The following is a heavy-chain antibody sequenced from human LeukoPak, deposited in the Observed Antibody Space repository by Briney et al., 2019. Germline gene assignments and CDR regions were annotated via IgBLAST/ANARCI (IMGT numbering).Heavy chain of an antibody. V-gene: IGHV4-59*08. CDR3: ARGRLLWFGELGTYYYYYMDV. D-gene: IGHD3-10*01. CDR2: IYYSGST. Sequence: SETLSLTCTVSGGSISSYYWSWIRQPPGKGLEWIGYIYYSGSTNYNPSLKSRVTISVDTSKNQFSLKLSSVTAADTAVYYCARGRLLWFGELGTYYYYYMDVWGKGTTVTISS. CDR1: GGSISSYY. J-gene: IGHJ6*03.